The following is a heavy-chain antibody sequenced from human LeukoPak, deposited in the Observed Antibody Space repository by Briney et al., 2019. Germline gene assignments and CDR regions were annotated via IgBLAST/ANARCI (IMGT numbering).Heavy chain of an antibody. CDR3: ARQLTMVRGYGLDV. J-gene: IGHJ6*02. CDR1: GYSFTSYW. Sequence: GESLKISCTGSGYSFTSYWIAWVRQMPRKGLEWMGFINPGNSDTRYSPSFQGQVIISVDKSINTAYLQWSSLKASDTAIYYCARQLTMVRGYGLDVWGQGTTVTVSS. D-gene: IGHD3-10*01. V-gene: IGHV5-51*01. CDR2: INPGNSDT.